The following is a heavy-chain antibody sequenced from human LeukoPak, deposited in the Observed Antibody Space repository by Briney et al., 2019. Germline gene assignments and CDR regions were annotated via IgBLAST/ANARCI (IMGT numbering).Heavy chain of an antibody. CDR3: ARDGSYSSSYWFDP. CDR2: MYYSGNN. J-gene: IGHJ5*02. D-gene: IGHD6-6*01. Sequence: SETLSRTCTASGGSIISYYCSWIRHPPGDGLEWMGYMYYSGNNNYEPSLKGRFTISIDKSKNQLSLQLSSVTAEDTAVYYCARDGSYSSSYWFDPWGQGTLVTVSS. CDR1: GGSIISYY. V-gene: IGHV4-59*12.